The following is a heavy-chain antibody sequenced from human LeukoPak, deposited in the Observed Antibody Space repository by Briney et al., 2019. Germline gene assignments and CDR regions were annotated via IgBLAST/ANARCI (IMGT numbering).Heavy chain of an antibody. CDR2: ISGSGGST. CDR3: AKVGNYYDSSGYELDY. Sequence: GGSLRLSCAASGFTFSSYAMSWVRQAPGKGLEWVSAISGSGGSTYYADSVKGRFTISRDNSKNTLYLQMNSLRAEDTAVYYCAKVGNYYDSSGYELDYWGQGTLVTVSS. J-gene: IGHJ4*02. CDR1: GFTFSSYA. V-gene: IGHV3-23*01. D-gene: IGHD3-22*01.